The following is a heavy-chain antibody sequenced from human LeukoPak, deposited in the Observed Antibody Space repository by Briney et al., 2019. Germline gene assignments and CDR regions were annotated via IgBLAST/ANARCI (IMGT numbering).Heavy chain of an antibody. V-gene: IGHV3-23*01. D-gene: IGHD4-17*01. CDR1: GFTFRHSW. J-gene: IGHJ4*02. CDR3: ARDGDGDYVGSIDY. CDR2: ISGSGGST. Sequence: TGGSLRLSCAASGFTFRHSWLSWIRQAPGKGLEWVSAISGSGGSTYYADSVKGRFTISRDNSKNTLYLQMNSLRAEDTAVYYCARDGDGDYVGSIDYWGQGTLVTVSS.